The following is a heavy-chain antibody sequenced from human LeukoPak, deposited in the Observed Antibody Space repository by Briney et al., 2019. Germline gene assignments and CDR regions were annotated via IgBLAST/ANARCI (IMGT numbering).Heavy chain of an antibody. Sequence: PGGSLRLSCAASGFTFSSYEMNWVRQAPEKGLEWVSYISSSGSIIHYADSVKGRFTISRDNAKNSLYLQMNSLRAEDMAIYYCARDDGYPYGFDYWRQGTLVTVSS. D-gene: IGHD5-24*01. CDR3: ARDDGYPYGFDY. CDR1: GFTFSSYE. CDR2: ISSSGSII. V-gene: IGHV3-48*03. J-gene: IGHJ4*02.